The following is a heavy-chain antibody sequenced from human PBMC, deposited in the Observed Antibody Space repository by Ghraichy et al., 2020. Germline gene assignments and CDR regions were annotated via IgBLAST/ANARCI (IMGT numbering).Heavy chain of an antibody. Sequence: ASVKVSCKASGYTFLRYTMYWVRQAPGQSLEWMGRIHPVIGNTKYSQTFQGRVTITRATFASTVYMEVSSLTFEDTAVYYCARDDGSTWLLDSWGQGTLVTVSS. CDR3: ARDDGSTWLLDS. V-gene: IGHV1-3*01. D-gene: IGHD6-13*01. CDR2: IHPVIGNT. J-gene: IGHJ4*02. CDR1: GYTFLRYT.